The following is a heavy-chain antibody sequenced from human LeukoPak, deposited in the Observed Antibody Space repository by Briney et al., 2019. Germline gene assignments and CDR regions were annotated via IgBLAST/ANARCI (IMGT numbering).Heavy chain of an antibody. V-gene: IGHV3-48*03. J-gene: IGHJ4*02. CDR1: GFTFSSYE. CDR3: AALVWVRVDY. Sequence: GGSLRLSCAASGFTFSSYEMNWVRQAPGKGPEWVSYISSSGSTVYYADSVKGRFTISRDNAKDSLYLQMNSLRAEDTAVYYCAALVWVRVDYWGQGTPVTVSS. CDR2: ISSSGSTV. D-gene: IGHD3-10*01.